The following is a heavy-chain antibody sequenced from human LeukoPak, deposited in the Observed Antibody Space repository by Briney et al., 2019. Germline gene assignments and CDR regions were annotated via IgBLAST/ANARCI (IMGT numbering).Heavy chain of an antibody. Sequence: ASVKVSCKASGYTFTSYDINWVRQATGQGLEWMGWMNPNSGNTGYAQKFQGRVTITRDTSISTAYMELSRLRSDDTAVYYCARDPDWNYGGFDYWGQGTLVTVSS. D-gene: IGHD1-7*01. CDR3: ARDPDWNYGGFDY. CDR1: GYTFTSYD. J-gene: IGHJ4*02. CDR2: MNPNSGNT. V-gene: IGHV1-8*03.